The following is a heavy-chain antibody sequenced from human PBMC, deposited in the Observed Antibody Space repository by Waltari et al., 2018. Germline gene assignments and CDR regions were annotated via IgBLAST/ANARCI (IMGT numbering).Heavy chain of an antibody. CDR2: ISWNRGSL. CDR1: GFTFDDYA. CDR3: AKAHYDILTGPFDY. Sequence: EVQLVESGGGLVQPGRSLRLSCAASGFTFDDYAMHWVRQAPGKGLEWVSGISWNRGSLGYADSVKGRFTISRDNAKNSLYLQMNSLRAEDTALYYCAKAHYDILTGPFDYWGQGTLVTVSS. J-gene: IGHJ4*02. V-gene: IGHV3-9*01. D-gene: IGHD3-9*01.